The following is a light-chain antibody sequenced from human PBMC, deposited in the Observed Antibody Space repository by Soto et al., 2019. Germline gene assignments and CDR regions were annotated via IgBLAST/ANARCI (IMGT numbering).Light chain of an antibody. CDR1: RSVGNW. CDR3: QQYNSGSET. V-gene: IGKV1-5*03. Sequence: DIQMTQSPSTLSASVGDRVTITCRASRSVGNWLAWYQQKPGKAPKVLIYKASGLETGVPSRFSGSGFGTEFTLTIDGLQPDEFATYFCQQYNSGSETFGQGTKVEIK. CDR2: KAS. J-gene: IGKJ1*01.